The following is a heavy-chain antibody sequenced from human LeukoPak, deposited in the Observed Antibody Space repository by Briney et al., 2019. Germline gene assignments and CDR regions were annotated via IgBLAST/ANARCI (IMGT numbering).Heavy chain of an antibody. Sequence: PSETLSLTCAVSGGSISSGGYSWSWIRQPPGKGLEWIGYIYHSGSTYYNPSLKSRVTISVDRSKNQFSLKLSSVTAADTAVYYCARAWGNWNFDYWGQGTLVTVSS. V-gene: IGHV4-30-2*01. CDR1: GGSISSGGYS. J-gene: IGHJ4*02. CDR3: ARAWGNWNFDY. D-gene: IGHD1-20*01. CDR2: IYHSGST.